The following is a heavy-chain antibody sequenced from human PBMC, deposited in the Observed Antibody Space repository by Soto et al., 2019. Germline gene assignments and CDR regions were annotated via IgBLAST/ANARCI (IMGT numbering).Heavy chain of an antibody. D-gene: IGHD3-16*01. CDR1: GGSISSSTYY. V-gene: IGHV4-39*01. CDR2: IYYSGST. CDR3: ARRLRGGYFDY. Sequence: LTSTVPGGSISSSTYYWGWIRQPPGKGLEWIGSIYYSGSTYYNPSLKNRVTISVDTSKNQFSLKLSSVTAADTAEYYCARRLRGGYFDYWGQGTLVTVSS. J-gene: IGHJ4*02.